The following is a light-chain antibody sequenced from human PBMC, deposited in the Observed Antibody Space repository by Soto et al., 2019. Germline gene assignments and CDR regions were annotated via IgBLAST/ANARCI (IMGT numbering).Light chain of an antibody. CDR3: AAWDDSLNGYV. V-gene: IGLV1-44*01. CDR1: SCNIGSNT. Sequence: QSVLTQPPSASGTPGQRVTISCSGSSCNIGSNTVNWYKHLPGTAPKLLIYRNNERPSGVPDRFSGSKSGTSASLAISGLQSEDEADYYCAAWDDSLNGYVFGTGTKVTVL. J-gene: IGLJ1*01. CDR2: RNN.